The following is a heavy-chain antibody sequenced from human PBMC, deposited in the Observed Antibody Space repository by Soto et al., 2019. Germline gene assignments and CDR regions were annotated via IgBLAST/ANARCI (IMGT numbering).Heavy chain of an antibody. D-gene: IGHD3-22*01. CDR3: ATTVLDDSSGYYIRFDY. Sequence: ASVKVSCKVSGYTLTELSMHWVRQAPGKGLEWMGGFDPEDGETIYAQKIKGRDTMNEDTSTDTTNKEMSSLRSEVTAVYYCATTVLDDSSGYYIRFDYWGQGTLVTVSS. CDR2: FDPEDGET. V-gene: IGHV1-24*01. CDR1: GYTLTELS. J-gene: IGHJ4*02.